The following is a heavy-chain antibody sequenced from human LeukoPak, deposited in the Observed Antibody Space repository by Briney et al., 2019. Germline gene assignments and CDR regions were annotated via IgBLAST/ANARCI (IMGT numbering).Heavy chain of an antibody. CDR1: GGSFSGYY. CDR2: INHSGRT. Sequence: SETLSLTCAVYGGSFSGYYWSWIRQPPGKGLEWIGEINHSGRTNYNPSLKRRVTISVDTSKNQFSLKLPSVTAADTAVYYCARGRSRSVCGGGSCHYFYYGMDVWGQGTTVTVSS. CDR3: ARGRSRSVCGGGSCHYFYYGMDV. J-gene: IGHJ6*02. D-gene: IGHD2-15*01. V-gene: IGHV4-34*01.